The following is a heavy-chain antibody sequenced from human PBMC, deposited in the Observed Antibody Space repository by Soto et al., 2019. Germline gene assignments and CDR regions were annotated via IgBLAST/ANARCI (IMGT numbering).Heavy chain of an antibody. D-gene: IGHD2-21*01. Sequence: ESGGGLVQPGGSLRLSCADSGFSFKTYGMTWVRQAPGKGLEGVAHIGLSNSDTYYADSVKGRFTISRDNSKNMVYLQMNSLRDADTAVYYCVKGGAYCYNDCTRSYWGRGTLVTVSS. V-gene: IGHV3-23*01. J-gene: IGHJ4*02. CDR1: GFSFKTYG. CDR2: IGLSNSDT. CDR3: VKGGAYCYNDCTRSY.